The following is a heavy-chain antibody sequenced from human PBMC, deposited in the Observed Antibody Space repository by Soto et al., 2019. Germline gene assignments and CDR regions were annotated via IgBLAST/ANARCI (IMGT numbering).Heavy chain of an antibody. D-gene: IGHD2-2*01. CDR1: GFTFSDYY. V-gene: IGHV3-11*01. J-gene: IGHJ6*02. CDR2: ISSSGSTI. CDR3: ARDLVYCSSTSCSRDYYGMDV. Sequence: GGSLRLSCAASGFTFSDYYMSWIRQAPGKGLEWVSYISSSGSTIYYADSVKGRFTISRDNAKNSLYLQMNSLRAEDTAVYYCARDLVYCSSTSCSRDYYGMDVCGQGTTVTVSS.